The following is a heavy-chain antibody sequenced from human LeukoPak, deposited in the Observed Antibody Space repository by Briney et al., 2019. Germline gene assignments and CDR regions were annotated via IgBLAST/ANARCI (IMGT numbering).Heavy chain of an antibody. CDR2: IYYSGST. CDR1: GGSISSGDYY. D-gene: IGHD5-18*01. Sequence: SQTLSLTCTVSGGSISSGDYYWSWIRQPPGKGLEWIGYIYYSGSTYYNPSLKSRVTISVDTSKNQFSLKLSSVTAADTAVYYCARDSQRGYSYAAANYYYYYMGVWGKGTTVTVSS. CDR3: ARDSQRGYSYAAANYYYYYMGV. V-gene: IGHV4-30-4*08. J-gene: IGHJ6*03.